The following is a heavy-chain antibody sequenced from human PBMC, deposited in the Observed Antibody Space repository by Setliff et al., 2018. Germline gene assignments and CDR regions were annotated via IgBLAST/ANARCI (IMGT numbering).Heavy chain of an antibody. CDR2: IYYSGST. J-gene: IGHJ4*01. CDR3: VRPGGTTVVARHFDY. Sequence: SETLSLTCTVSGGSISSYYWSWIRQPPGKGLEWIGYIYYSGSTNYNPSLKSRVTISVDTSKNQFSLKLSSVTVADTATYYCVRPGGTTVVARHFDYWGSGILVTVSS. V-gene: IGHV4-59*08. D-gene: IGHD2-15*01. CDR1: GGSISSYY.